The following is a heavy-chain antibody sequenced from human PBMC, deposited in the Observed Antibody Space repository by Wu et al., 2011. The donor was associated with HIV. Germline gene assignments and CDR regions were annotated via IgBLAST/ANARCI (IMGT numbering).Heavy chain of an antibody. CDR1: GYIFTAYY. V-gene: IGHV1-2*02. CDR2: INPNSGGT. Sequence: VQLVQSGAEVKKPGASVKVSCKASGYIFTAYYIYWVRQAPGQGLEWMGWINPNSGGTDYAPKFQGRVTMTRDTSISTAHMELSRMRSDDTAVYYCARDVETGPGGFLGMDVWGRGTTGHRLL. CDR3: ARDVETGPGGFLGMDV. D-gene: IGHD3-10*01. J-gene: IGHJ6*02.